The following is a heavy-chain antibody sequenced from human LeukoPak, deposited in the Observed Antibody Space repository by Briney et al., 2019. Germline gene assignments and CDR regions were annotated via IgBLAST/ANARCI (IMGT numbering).Heavy chain of an antibody. Sequence: GGSLRLSCAPSGFTFSSYAMHWVRQAPGKGLQYVSAISSNGGSTYYANSVKGRFTISRDNSKNTLYLQMGSLRAEDTAVYYCAKDGRSSGWYGSYYYYMDVWGKGTTVTVSS. CDR3: AKDGRSSGWYGSYYYYMDV. CDR2: ISSNGGST. V-gene: IGHV3-64*01. CDR1: GFTFSSYA. J-gene: IGHJ6*03. D-gene: IGHD6-19*01.